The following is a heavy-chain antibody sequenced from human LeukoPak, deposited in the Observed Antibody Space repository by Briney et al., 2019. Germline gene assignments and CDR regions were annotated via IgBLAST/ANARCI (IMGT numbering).Heavy chain of an antibody. D-gene: IGHD3-3*01. CDR1: SGSISSSHYY. Sequence: SETLSLTCTVSSGSISSSHYYWDWIRQPPGKGLEWIGTIYYSGTTYYNPSLESRATISVDASKNQFYLMLNSVTAADTAVYYCARQISDYYYYCIDVWGKGTTVTVSS. J-gene: IGHJ6*03. V-gene: IGHV4-39*01. CDR3: ARQISDYYYYCIDV. CDR2: IYYSGTT.